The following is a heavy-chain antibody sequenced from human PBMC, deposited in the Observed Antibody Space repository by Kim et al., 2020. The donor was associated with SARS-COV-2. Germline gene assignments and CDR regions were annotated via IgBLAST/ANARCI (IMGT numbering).Heavy chain of an antibody. D-gene: IGHD5-12*01. V-gene: IGHV3-30*03. CDR1: GFTFRTYV. CDR2: ISNDGRDK. CDR3: ARALPEYGGYDGSSYGFDV. J-gene: IGHJ6*02. Sequence: GGSLRLSCVVSGFTFRTYVMHWVRQAPGKGLEWVALISNDGRDKYYLDSLRGRFTISRDNSVNTLYLHMKSLRGDDTAVYYCARALPEYGGYDGSSYGFDVSAQGTTLTV.